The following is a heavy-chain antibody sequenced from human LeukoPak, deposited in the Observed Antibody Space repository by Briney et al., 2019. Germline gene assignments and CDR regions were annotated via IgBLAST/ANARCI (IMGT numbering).Heavy chain of an antibody. V-gene: IGHV4-34*01. J-gene: IGHJ4*02. CDR1: GGSFSGYY. CDR2: INHSGST. CDR3: ARSWGYYDSSGYYDYFDY. D-gene: IGHD3-22*01. Sequence: KSSETLSLTCAVYGGSFSGYYWSWIRQPPGKGLELIGEINHSGSTNYNPSLKSRVTISVDTSKNQFSLKLSSVTAADTAVYYCARSWGYYDSSGYYDYFDYWGQGTLVTVSS.